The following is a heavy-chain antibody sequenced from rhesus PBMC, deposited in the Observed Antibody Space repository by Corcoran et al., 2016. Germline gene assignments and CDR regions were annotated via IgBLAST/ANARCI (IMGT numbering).Heavy chain of an antibody. Sequence: QVQLQESGPGLVKPSETLSLTCAVSGGSISSGYYYWSWIRQPPGKGLEWIGYITYSGSTSYNPSLTSRVTSSRDTSKNQFSLKLSSVTAADTAVYYCASLYGYYFDYWGQGVLVTVSS. CDR2: ITYSGST. J-gene: IGHJ4*01. V-gene: IGHV4-122*02. D-gene: IGHD3-9*01. CDR1: GGSISSGYYY. CDR3: ASLYGYYFDY.